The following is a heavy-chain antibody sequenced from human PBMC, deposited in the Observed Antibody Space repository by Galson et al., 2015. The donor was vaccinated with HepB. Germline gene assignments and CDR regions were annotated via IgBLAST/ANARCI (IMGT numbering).Heavy chain of an antibody. V-gene: IGHV3-74*01. CDR2: INSDGSST. Sequence: SLRLSCAASGFTFSSHRMHWVRQAPGKGLVWVSRINSDGSSTSYADSVKGRFTISRDNAKNTLYLQMNSLRAEDTAVYYCARSSGSYKAKNKHFDYWGQGTLVTVSS. CDR1: GFTFSSHR. J-gene: IGHJ4*02. D-gene: IGHD3-10*01. CDR3: ARSSGSYKAKNKHFDY.